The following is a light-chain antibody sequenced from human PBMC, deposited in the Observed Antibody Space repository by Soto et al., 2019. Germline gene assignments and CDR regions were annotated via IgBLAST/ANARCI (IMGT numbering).Light chain of an antibody. Sequence: NFMLTQPHSVSESPGKTISISCTRSSGSIASNYVQWYQQRPGGSPTTVIYEDNQRPSGVPDRFSGSIDSSSNSASLIISGLETEDEADYYCQSYDSGVVVFGGGTKLTVL. J-gene: IGLJ2*01. CDR2: EDN. CDR3: QSYDSGVVV. V-gene: IGLV6-57*01. CDR1: SGSIASNY.